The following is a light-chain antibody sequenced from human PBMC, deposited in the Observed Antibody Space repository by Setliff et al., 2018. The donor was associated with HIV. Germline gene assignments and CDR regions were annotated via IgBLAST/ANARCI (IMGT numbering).Light chain of an antibody. CDR3: SSYASTNTLP. CDR2: EVR. J-gene: IGLJ1*01. CDR1: SSDVGGYNY. V-gene: IGLV2-14*01. Sequence: QSVLTRPASVSGSPGQSITISCTGTSSDVGGYNYVSWYQQHPGKAPKLIIYEVRNRPSGISNRFSGSKSGNTASLTISGLQAEDEADYYCSSYASTNTLPFGTGTKVTVL.